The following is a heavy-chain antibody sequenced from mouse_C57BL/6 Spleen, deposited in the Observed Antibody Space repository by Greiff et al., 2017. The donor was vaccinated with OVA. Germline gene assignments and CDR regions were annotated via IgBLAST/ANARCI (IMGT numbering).Heavy chain of an antibody. CDR2: IYPGSGST. CDR1: GYTFTSYW. Sequence: VQLQQPGAELVKPGASVKMSCKASGYTFTSYWITWVKQRPGQGLEWIGDIYPGSGSTNYNEKFKSKATLTVDTSSSTAYMQLSSLTSEDSAVYYCARWYYGNRAWFADWGQGTLVTVSA. D-gene: IGHD2-1*01. CDR3: ARWYYGNRAWFAD. J-gene: IGHJ3*01. V-gene: IGHV1-55*01.